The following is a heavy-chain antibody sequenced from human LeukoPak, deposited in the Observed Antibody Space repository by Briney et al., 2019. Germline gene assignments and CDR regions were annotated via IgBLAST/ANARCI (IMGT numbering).Heavy chain of an antibody. Sequence: GGSLRLSCVASGFTFSSYDMHWVRQATGKGLEWVSAIGTAGDTYYPGSVKGRFTISRENAKNSLYLQMNSLRAGDTAVYYCARAGRYSGYSGYYYYGMDVWGQGTTVTVSS. CDR3: ARAGRYSGYSGYYYYGMDV. CDR2: IGTAGDT. J-gene: IGHJ6*02. V-gene: IGHV3-13*01. D-gene: IGHD5-12*01. CDR1: GFTFSSYD.